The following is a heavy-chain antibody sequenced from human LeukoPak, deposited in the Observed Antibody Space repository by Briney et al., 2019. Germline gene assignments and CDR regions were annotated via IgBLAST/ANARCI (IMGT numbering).Heavy chain of an antibody. CDR1: GGSISSYY. V-gene: IGHV4-59*08. J-gene: IGHJ4*02. D-gene: IGHD6-19*01. Sequence: SETLSLTCTVSGGSISSYYWSWIRQPPGKGLEWIGYIYYSGSTNYNPSLKSRVTISVDTSKNQFSLKLSSVTAADTAVYYCARLDSSGLDYWGQGTLVTVSS. CDR3: ARLDSSGLDY. CDR2: IYYSGST.